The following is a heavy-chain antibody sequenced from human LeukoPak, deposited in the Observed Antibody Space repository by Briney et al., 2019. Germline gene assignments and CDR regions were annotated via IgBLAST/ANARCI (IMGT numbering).Heavy chain of an antibody. CDR3: ARDKAYSAYDGRFSFAS. D-gene: IGHD5-12*01. J-gene: IGHJ4*02. Sequence: SVKVSCKASGGTFSSYAISWVRQAPGQGLEWMGGIIPIFGTANYAQKFQGRVTITADESTSTAYMELSSLRSEDTAVYYCARDKAYSAYDGRFSFASWAQGPLVTVSS. V-gene: IGHV1-69*01. CDR2: IIPIFGTA. CDR1: GGTFSSYA.